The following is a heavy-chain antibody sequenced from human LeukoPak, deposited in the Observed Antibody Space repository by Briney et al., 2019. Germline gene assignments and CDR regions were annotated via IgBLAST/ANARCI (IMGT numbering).Heavy chain of an antibody. CDR1: GFTFTSYA. J-gene: IGHJ3*02. V-gene: IGHV3-23*01. CDR3: AREWYFYDTRGQGDAFDI. Sequence: PGGSLRLSCAASGFTFTSYAMSWVRQAPGKGLEWVSTISGSGGTTYYAESVKGRFTISRDNSKDTLYLQMNSLRAEDTAVYYCAREWYFYDTRGQGDAFDIWGQGTMVTVSS. D-gene: IGHD3-22*01. CDR2: ISGSGGTT.